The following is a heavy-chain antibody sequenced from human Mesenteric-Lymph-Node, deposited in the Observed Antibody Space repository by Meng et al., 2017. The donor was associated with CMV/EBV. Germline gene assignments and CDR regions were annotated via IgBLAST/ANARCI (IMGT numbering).Heavy chain of an antibody. CDR1: GGSFSGYY. D-gene: IGHD5-18*01. Sequence: SQTLSLTCAVHGGSFSGYYWSWLRQAPGKGLEWIGEITHGGVTNYNPSLKNRLAMSLDTSANQFFLRLISVTAADTAVYYCATRGVDTSHCCMDVWGQGTTVTVSS. CDR3: ATRGVDTSHCCMDV. CDR2: ITHGGVT. V-gene: IGHV4-34*01. J-gene: IGHJ6*02.